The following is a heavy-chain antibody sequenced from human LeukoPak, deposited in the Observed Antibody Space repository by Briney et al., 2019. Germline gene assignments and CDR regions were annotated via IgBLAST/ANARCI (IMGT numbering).Heavy chain of an antibody. Sequence: PGGSLRLSCAASGFTFSSYWMHWVRQAPGKGLVWVSRINSDGSSTSYADSVKGRFTISRDNAKNTVYLQMNSLRAEDTAEYYCAGYQYYAMDVWGRGTTVTVSS. J-gene: IGHJ6*02. V-gene: IGHV3-74*01. CDR1: GFTFSSYW. CDR3: AGYQYYAMDV. CDR2: INSDGSST.